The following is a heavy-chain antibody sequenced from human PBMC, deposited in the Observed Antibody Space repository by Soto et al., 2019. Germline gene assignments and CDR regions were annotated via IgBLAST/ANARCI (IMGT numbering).Heavy chain of an antibody. CDR1: GGSISSGGYY. CDR3: ARSVGSGSYYIPNLLFDY. Sequence: PSETLSLTCTVSGGSISSGGYYWSWIRQHPGKGLEWIGYIYYSGSTYYNPSLKSRVTISVDTSKNQFSLKLSSVTAADTAVYYCARSVGSGSYYIPNLLFDYWGQGTLVTVSP. J-gene: IGHJ4*02. CDR2: IYYSGST. V-gene: IGHV4-31*03. D-gene: IGHD3-10*01.